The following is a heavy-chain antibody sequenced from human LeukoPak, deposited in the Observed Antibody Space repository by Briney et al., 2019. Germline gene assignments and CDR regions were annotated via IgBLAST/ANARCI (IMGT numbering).Heavy chain of an antibody. V-gene: IGHV4-59*01. CDR3: ARLTPTTLSLYYYYMDV. D-gene: IGHD2/OR15-2a*01. CDR2: IYYSGST. Sequence: NPSETLSLTCTVSGGSISSYYWSWIRQPPGKGLEWIGYIYYSGSTNYNPSLKSRVTISVDTSKNQFSLKLSSVTAADTAVYYCARLTPTTLSLYYYYMDVWGKGTTVTVSS. CDR1: GGSISSYY. J-gene: IGHJ6*03.